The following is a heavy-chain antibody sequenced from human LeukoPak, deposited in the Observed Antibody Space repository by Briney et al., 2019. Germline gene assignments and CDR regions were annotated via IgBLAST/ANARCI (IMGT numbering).Heavy chain of an antibody. Sequence: GGSLRLSCAASGFSFSSYWMHWVRQAPGKGLLWVSRISTDGSSTSYADSVKGRFTISRDNAKNTLYPQMNSLRAEDTAVYYCARDSGHDYYFDYWGQGTLVTVSS. D-gene: IGHD5-12*01. CDR1: GFSFSSYW. V-gene: IGHV3-74*01. J-gene: IGHJ4*02. CDR2: ISTDGSST. CDR3: ARDSGHDYYFDY.